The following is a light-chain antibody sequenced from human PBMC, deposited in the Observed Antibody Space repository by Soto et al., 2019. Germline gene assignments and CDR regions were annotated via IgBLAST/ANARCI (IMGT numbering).Light chain of an antibody. CDR3: QQYGSWT. CDR1: QSVSSSY. J-gene: IGKJ1*01. V-gene: IGKV3-20*01. Sequence: EIVLTQSPGTLSFSTGERATLSCRASQSVSSSYLAWYQQKPGQAPRLLIYGASSRATGIPDRFSGSGSGTDFTLTISRLEPEDFAVYYCQQYGSWTFGQGTKVDIK. CDR2: GAS.